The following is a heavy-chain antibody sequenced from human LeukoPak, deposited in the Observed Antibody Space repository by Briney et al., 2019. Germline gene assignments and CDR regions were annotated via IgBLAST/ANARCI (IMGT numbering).Heavy chain of an antibody. D-gene: IGHD3-9*01. CDR1: GYTFTSYD. CDR3: ARVSRYFDWLLHIATWYFDL. CDR2: MNPNSGNT. J-gene: IGHJ2*01. V-gene: IGHV1-8*01. Sequence: GASVKVSCKASGYTFTSYDINWVRQATGQGLEWMGWMNPNSGNTGYAQKFQGRVTMTRNTSISTAYMELSSLRSEDTAVYYCARVSRYFDWLLHIATWYFDLWGRGTLVTVSS.